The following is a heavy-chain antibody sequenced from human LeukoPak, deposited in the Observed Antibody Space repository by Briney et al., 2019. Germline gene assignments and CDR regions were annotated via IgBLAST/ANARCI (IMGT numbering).Heavy chain of an antibody. J-gene: IGHJ5*02. Sequence: PGGSLRLSCAASGFTFSSYAMSWVRQAPGKGLEWVSAISGSGGSTYYADSVKGRFTISRDNSKNTLYLQMNSLRAEDTAVYYCAAYQLLEGWFDPWGQGTLVTVSS. D-gene: IGHD2-2*01. V-gene: IGHV3-23*01. CDR1: GFTFSSYA. CDR3: AAYQLLEGWFDP. CDR2: ISGSGGST.